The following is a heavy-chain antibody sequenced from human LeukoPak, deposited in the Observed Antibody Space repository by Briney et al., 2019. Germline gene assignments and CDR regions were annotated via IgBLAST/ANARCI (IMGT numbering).Heavy chain of an antibody. J-gene: IGHJ4*02. V-gene: IGHV3-30*03. CDR2: ISYDGSNK. D-gene: IGHD6-19*01. Sequence: GGSLRLSCAASGFTFSSYGMHWVRQAPGKGLEWVAVISYDGSNKYYADSVEGRFTISRDNSKNTLYLQMNSLRAEDTAVYYCASPVSTYSSGWYYFDYWGQGTLVTVSS. CDR1: GFTFSSYG. CDR3: ASPVSTYSSGWYYFDY.